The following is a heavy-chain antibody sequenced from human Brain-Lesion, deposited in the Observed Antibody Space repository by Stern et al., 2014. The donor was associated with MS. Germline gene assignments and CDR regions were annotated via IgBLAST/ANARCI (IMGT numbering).Heavy chain of an antibody. Sequence: VQLVQSGPGLVKPSQTLSLSCTVSGGSISSGGYYWSWIRQPAGKGLEWIGRIFNSGSTSYNPSLKSGVTISIDTSKNQFSLRLNPRTAADTAVYYCARGRVVPGFQYYATDVWGQGTPVIVSS. CDR3: ARGRVVPGFQYYATDV. CDR2: IFNSGST. J-gene: IGHJ6*02. CDR1: GGSISSGGYY. V-gene: IGHV4-61*02. D-gene: IGHD2-2*01.